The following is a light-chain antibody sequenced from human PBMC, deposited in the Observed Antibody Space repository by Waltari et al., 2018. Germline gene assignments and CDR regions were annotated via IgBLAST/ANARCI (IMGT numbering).Light chain of an antibody. Sequence: DIQMTQSPSSLSASIGDRVTITCQASQEISNYLLWYQQKPGKAPRVLIYDASTLGRGVPSRFSGSGSGTDFTFTIAALQPEDFATYFCQHYDNFPFTFGPGTTVDVK. CDR3: QHYDNFPFT. V-gene: IGKV1-33*01. CDR2: DAS. CDR1: QEISNY. J-gene: IGKJ3*01.